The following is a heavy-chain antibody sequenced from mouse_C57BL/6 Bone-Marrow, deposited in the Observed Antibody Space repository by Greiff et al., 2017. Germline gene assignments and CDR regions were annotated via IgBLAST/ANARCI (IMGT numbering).Heavy chain of an antibody. Sequence: QVQLQQPGAELVRPGSSVKLSCKASGYTFPSYWMHWVKQRPIQGLEWIGNIDPSDSETHYNQKFKDKATLTVDKSSSTAYMQLSSLTSEDSAVYYCARWGGLRRSYYYAMDYWGQGTSVTVSS. CDR1: GYTFPSYW. D-gene: IGHD2-4*01. CDR2: IDPSDSET. CDR3: ARWGGLRRSYYYAMDY. J-gene: IGHJ4*01. V-gene: IGHV1-52*01.